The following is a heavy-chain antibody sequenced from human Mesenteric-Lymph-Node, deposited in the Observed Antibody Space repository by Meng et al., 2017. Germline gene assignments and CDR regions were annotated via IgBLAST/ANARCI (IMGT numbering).Heavy chain of an antibody. J-gene: IGHJ3*02. CDR1: GFTFDDYA. D-gene: IGHD2-15*01. CDR3: TTGDCSGGSCHAFDI. CDR2: ISWNSGSI. V-gene: IGHV3-9*01. Sequence: GGSLRLSCAASGFTFDDYAMHWVRQAPGKGLEWVSGISWNSGSIGYADSVKGRFTISRDDSKNTLFLHINSPKTEDTGVYFCTTGDCSGGSCHAFDIWGQGTAVTVSS.